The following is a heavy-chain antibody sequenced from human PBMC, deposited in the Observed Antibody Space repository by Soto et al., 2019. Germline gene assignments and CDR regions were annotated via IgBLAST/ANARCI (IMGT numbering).Heavy chain of an antibody. CDR1: GGDFKNFI. CDR2: VIPICGTP. D-gene: IGHD2-2*01. V-gene: IGHV1-69*01. CDR3: ARVGSCLSSSCLYYGIYV. J-gene: IGHJ6*02. Sequence: VQLVQSGAEVRKPGSSVKVSCKASGGDFKNFIIAWVRQAPGHGLEWMGGVIPICGTPNFVQKLQDRVTITADEATSTTYMELRSLRSEDTAVYYCARVGSCLSSSCLYYGIYVWGHGTTVIVSS.